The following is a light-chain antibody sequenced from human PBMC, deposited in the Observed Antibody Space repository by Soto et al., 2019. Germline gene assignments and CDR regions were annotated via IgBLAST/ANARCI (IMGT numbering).Light chain of an antibody. CDR3: QQYNSYSWT. V-gene: IGKV3-20*01. Sequence: EVVLTQSPGTLSLSPLERATLSFRASQSVSSNYLAWYQQRPGQAPRLLIYGASSRATGIPDRFSGSGSGTDFTLTISSLQPDDFATYYCQQYNSYSWTFGQGTKVDIK. CDR1: QSVSSNY. J-gene: IGKJ1*01. CDR2: GAS.